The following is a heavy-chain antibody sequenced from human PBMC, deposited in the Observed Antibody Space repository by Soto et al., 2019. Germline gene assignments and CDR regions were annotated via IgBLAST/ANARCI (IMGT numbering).Heavy chain of an antibody. J-gene: IGHJ3*02. D-gene: IGHD4-17*01. V-gene: IGHV3-48*01. CDR3: ARGWGEYGAFDI. Sequence: EVQLVESGGGLVQPGGSLRLSCAASGFTFSSYSMNWVRQAPGKGLEWVSYISSSSSTIYYADSVKGRFTISRDNAKNSLYLQMNSVRAEDTAVYYCARGWGEYGAFDIWGQGTMVTVSS. CDR1: GFTFSSYS. CDR2: ISSSSSTI.